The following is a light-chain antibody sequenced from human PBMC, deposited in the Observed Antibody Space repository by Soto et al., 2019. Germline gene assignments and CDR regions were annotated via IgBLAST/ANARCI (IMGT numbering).Light chain of an antibody. CDR3: QSHDSSLSGSI. J-gene: IGLJ2*01. CDR1: SSNIGAGYD. V-gene: IGLV1-40*01. Sequence: QSVLTQPPSVSGAPGQRVTISCTGSSSNIGAGYDVNWYQQLPGTAPKLLIYGNINRPSGVPDRFSGSKSGTSASLAISGLQAEGEADYYCQSHDSSLSGSIFGGGTKLTVL. CDR2: GNI.